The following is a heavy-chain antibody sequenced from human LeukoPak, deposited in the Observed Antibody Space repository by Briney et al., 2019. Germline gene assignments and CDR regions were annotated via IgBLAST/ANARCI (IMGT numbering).Heavy chain of an antibody. V-gene: IGHV1-58*02. CDR3: ARDPSNTSGYQIYFDY. CDR1: GFTFTRSA. D-gene: IGHD3-3*01. Sequence: TSVKVSCKASGFTFTRSAMQWVRQARGQRLEWIGWIVVGSGNTNYAQKFQERVTISRDMSTSTAYMELRSLRSDDTAVYYCARDPSNTSGYQIYFDYWGQGTLVTVSS. CDR2: IVVGSGNT. J-gene: IGHJ4*02.